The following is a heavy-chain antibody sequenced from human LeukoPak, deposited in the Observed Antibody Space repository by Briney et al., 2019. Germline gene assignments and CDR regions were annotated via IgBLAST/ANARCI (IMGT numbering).Heavy chain of an antibody. CDR3: AKDGHIVVVPAAMMAPNYYYYGMDV. J-gene: IGHJ6*02. CDR2: ISYDGSNK. CDR1: GFTFSSYG. D-gene: IGHD2-2*01. Sequence: GGSLRLPCAASGFTFSSYGMHWVRQAPGKGLEWVAVISYDGSNKYYADSVKGRFTISRDNSKNTLYLQMNSLRAEDTAVYYCAKDGHIVVVPAAMMAPNYYYYGMDVWGQGTTVTVSS. V-gene: IGHV3-30*18.